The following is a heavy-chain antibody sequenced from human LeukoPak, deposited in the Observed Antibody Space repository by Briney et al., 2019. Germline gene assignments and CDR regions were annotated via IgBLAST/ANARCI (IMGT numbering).Heavy chain of an antibody. V-gene: IGHV3-7*01. D-gene: IGHD5-18*01. CDR2: INQDGSEK. CDR1: GFPFSTFW. J-gene: IGHJ4*02. Sequence: GGSLRLSCAVSGFPFSTFWMSWVRQAPGKGLEWVANINQDGSEKYYVDSVRGRFAISRDNAKNSLYLQMNSLRAEDTAVYYCARGSGGYDSYGFFLGKYWGQGTLVTVSS. CDR3: ARGSGGYDSYGFFLGKY.